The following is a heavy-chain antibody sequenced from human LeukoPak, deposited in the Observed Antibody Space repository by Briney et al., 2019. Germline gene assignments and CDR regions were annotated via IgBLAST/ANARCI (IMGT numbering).Heavy chain of an antibody. CDR3: ANLHTAMDPQFDS. D-gene: IGHD5-18*01. CDR1: GFTFSSHG. V-gene: IGHV3-30*18. Sequence: GRSLRISCAASGFTFSSHGMHWVRQAPGKGLEWVAVISYDGSNKYYADSVKGRFTISRDNSKNTLYLQMNSLRAEDTAVYYCANLHTAMDPQFDSWGQGTLVTVPS. CDR2: ISYDGSNK. J-gene: IGHJ4*02.